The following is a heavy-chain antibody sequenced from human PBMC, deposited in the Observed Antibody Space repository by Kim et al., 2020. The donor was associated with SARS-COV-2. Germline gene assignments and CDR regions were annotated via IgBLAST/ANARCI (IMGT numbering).Heavy chain of an antibody. CDR3: TRIGYSSSTVDY. J-gene: IGHJ4*02. CDR1: GFTFTNYW. Sequence: GGSLRLSCVASGFTFTNYWMSWVRQAPGKGLEWVGNIKQDGSEKHYVDSVKGRFTISRDNAKKSLYLQINSLSVEDTAVFYCTRIGYSSSTVDYWGQGTLVTVSS. V-gene: IGHV3-7*01. CDR2: IKQDGSEK. D-gene: IGHD6-13*01.